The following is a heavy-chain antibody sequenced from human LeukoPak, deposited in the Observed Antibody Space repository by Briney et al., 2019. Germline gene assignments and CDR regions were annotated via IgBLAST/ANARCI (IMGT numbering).Heavy chain of an antibody. D-gene: IGHD4-17*01. J-gene: IGHJ4*02. Sequence: GSLRLSCSASGFTFSSYAMSWVRQAPGKGLEWVSAISDSGGSTYYADSVKGRFTISRDNSKNTLYLQMNSLRAEDTAVYYCAKVGLRFYYFDYWGQGTLVTVSS. V-gene: IGHV3-23*01. CDR3: AKVGLRFYYFDY. CDR1: GFTFSSYA. CDR2: ISDSGGST.